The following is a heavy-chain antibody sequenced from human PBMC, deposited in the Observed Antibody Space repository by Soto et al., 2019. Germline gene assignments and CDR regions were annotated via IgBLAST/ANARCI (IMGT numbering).Heavy chain of an antibody. Sequence: QVQVVESGGGVVQPGRALRLSCAASGFTFSSYAMHWVRQAPGKGLEWVAIISYDGSDKYYADSVKGRFTISRDNSKTTLYLQMNSLRTEDTAVYYCARGGRLRHFDYWGQGTLVNVSS. CDR1: GFTFSSYA. V-gene: IGHV3-30*04. CDR3: ARGGRLRHFDY. J-gene: IGHJ4*02. D-gene: IGHD5-12*01. CDR2: ISYDGSDK.